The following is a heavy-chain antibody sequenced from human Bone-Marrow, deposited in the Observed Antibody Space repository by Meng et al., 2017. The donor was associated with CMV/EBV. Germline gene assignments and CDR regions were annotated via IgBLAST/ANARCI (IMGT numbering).Heavy chain of an antibody. Sequence: GESLKISCAASGFTFSSYAMHWVRQAPGKGLEWVAVISYDGSNKYYADSVKGRFTISRDNAKNTLYLQMNSLRAEDTAVYYCARSHDYGSGYAFDIWGQGTMVTVSS. CDR1: GFTFSSYA. V-gene: IGHV3-30-3*01. CDR2: ISYDGSNK. CDR3: ARSHDYGSGYAFDI. D-gene: IGHD3-10*01. J-gene: IGHJ3*02.